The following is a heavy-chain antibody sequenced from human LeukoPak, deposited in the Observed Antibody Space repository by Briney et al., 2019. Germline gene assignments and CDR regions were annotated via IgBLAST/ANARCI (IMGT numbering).Heavy chain of an antibody. D-gene: IGHD2-8*01. J-gene: IGHJ6*02. CDR1: GYTFTSHG. Sequence: GASVKVSCKASGYTFTSHGISWVRQAPGQGLEWMGWINPNSGGTNYAQKFQGRVTMTRDTSISTAYMELSRLRSDDTAVYYCARFGYCTNGVCFPLLGYYCYGMDVWGQGTTVTVSS. V-gene: IGHV1-2*02. CDR3: ARFGYCTNGVCFPLLGYYCYGMDV. CDR2: INPNSGGT.